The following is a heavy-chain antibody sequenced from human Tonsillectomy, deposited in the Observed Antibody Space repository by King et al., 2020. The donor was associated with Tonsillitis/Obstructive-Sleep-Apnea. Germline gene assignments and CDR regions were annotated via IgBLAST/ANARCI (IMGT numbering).Heavy chain of an antibody. D-gene: IGHD3-3*02. J-gene: IGHJ4*02. CDR3: ARVAPIFGVVYYFDY. Sequence: EVQLVESGGGLVQPGGSLRLSCAASGFTFSYYWMSWVRQAPGKGLEWVANINQDGSEKYYVDSVKGRFTISRDNAKNSLCLQMNSLRAEDTAVYYCARVAPIFGVVYYFDYWGQGTLVTVSS. V-gene: IGHV3-7*03. CDR2: INQDGSEK. CDR1: GFTFSYYW.